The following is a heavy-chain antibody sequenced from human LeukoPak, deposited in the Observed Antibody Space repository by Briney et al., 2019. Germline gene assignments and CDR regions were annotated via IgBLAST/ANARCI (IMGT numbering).Heavy chain of an antibody. J-gene: IGHJ2*01. CDR3: AKKEYSSGHSYWYLDL. CDR1: GFTFSTYG. Sequence: PGGSLRLSCAASGFTFSTYGMHWVRQAPGKGLEWVSYISSSGSIIYYADSVKGRFTISRDNAKNSLYLQMNSLRAEDTAIYYCAKKEYSSGHSYWYLDLWGRGTLVTVSS. D-gene: IGHD6-19*01. CDR2: ISSSGSII. V-gene: IGHV3-48*04.